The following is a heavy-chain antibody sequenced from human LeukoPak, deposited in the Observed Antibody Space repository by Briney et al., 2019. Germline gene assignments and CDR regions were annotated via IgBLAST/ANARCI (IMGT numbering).Heavy chain of an antibody. Sequence: ASVKVSCKASGYTFTSYYMHWVRQAPGQGLEWMGITNPSGGSTSYAQKFQGRVTMTRDTSTSTVYMELSSLRSEDTAVYYCAREIDSSGYYPYDAFDIWGQGTMVTVSS. V-gene: IGHV1-46*01. CDR2: TNPSGGST. CDR1: GYTFTSYY. D-gene: IGHD3-22*01. J-gene: IGHJ3*02. CDR3: AREIDSSGYYPYDAFDI.